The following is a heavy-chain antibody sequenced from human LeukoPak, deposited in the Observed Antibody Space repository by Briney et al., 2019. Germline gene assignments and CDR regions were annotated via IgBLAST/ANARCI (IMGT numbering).Heavy chain of an antibody. V-gene: IGHV7-4-1*02. J-gene: IGHJ6*03. D-gene: IGHD6-19*01. Sequence: ASVKVSCKASGYTFTSYAMNWVRQAPGQGLEWIGWINTNTGNPTYAQGFTGRFVFSLDTSVSTAYLQISSLKAEDTAVYYCARDHRKSYSSGWYTPHYMDVWGKGTTVTVSS. CDR2: INTNTGNP. CDR1: GYTFTSYA. CDR3: ARDHRKSYSSGWYTPHYMDV.